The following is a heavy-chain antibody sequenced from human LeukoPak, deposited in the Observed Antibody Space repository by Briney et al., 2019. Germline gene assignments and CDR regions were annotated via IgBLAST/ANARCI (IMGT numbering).Heavy chain of an antibody. Sequence: PAETLSLTCTVSGGSINNYYWSWIRQPPGKGLEWIGYIYYRGSTNYNHSLKSRVTFSVDTSKNQFSLKLSSVTAADTAVYYCARHVWLQPFDYWGQGTLVTVSS. V-gene: IGHV4-59*08. J-gene: IGHJ4*02. CDR2: IYYRGST. CDR1: GGSINNYY. CDR3: ARHVWLQPFDY. D-gene: IGHD3-9*01.